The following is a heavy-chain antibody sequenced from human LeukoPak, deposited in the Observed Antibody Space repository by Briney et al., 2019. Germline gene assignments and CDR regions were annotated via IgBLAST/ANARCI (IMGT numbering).Heavy chain of an antibody. J-gene: IGHJ6*03. V-gene: IGHV4-59*01. CDR3: ARYLIDFWSGYAYYYYMDV. CDR2: IYYSGST. D-gene: IGHD3-3*01. CDR1: GGSISSYY. Sequence: PSETLSLTCTVSGGSISSYYWSWIRQPPGKGLEWIGYIYYSGSTNYNPSLKSRVTISVDTSKNQFSLKLSSVTAADTAVYYCARYLIDFWSGYAYYYYMDVWGKGTTVTVSS.